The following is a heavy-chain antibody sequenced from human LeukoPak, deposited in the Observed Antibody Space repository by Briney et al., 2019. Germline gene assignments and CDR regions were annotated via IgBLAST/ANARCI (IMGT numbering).Heavy chain of an antibody. Sequence: GGSLRLSCAASGFPLRTSHMNWVRQAPGKGLEWVSYISSSSDTIYYADSVKGRFTISRDNAKNSLYLQMNSLRAEDTAVYYCARVSKEDIVVVVAATLDYWGQGTLVTVSS. CDR1: GFPLRTSH. V-gene: IGHV3-48*04. D-gene: IGHD2-15*01. J-gene: IGHJ4*02. CDR3: ARVSKEDIVVVVAATLDY. CDR2: ISSSSDTI.